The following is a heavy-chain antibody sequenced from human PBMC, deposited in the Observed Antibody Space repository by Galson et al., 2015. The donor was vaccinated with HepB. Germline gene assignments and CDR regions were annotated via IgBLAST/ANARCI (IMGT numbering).Heavy chain of an antibody. CDR2: IYPGDPDT. Sequence: QSGAEVKKPGESLKISCKGSGYSFTSYWIGWVRQMPGKGLEWMGIIYPGDPDTRYSPSFQGQVTISADKSISTAYLQWSSLKASDTAMYYCARWDEEDIVVVVAATPGAFDIWGQGTMVTVSS. CDR3: ARWDEEDIVVVVAATPGAFDI. V-gene: IGHV5-51*01. D-gene: IGHD2-15*01. CDR1: GYSFTSYW. J-gene: IGHJ3*02.